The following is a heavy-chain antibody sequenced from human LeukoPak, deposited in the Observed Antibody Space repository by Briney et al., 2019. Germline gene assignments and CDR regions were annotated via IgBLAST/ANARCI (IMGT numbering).Heavy chain of an antibody. J-gene: IGHJ4*02. D-gene: IGHD3-22*01. Sequence: PGGSLRLSCAASGFTFSSSAMNWVRQPPGKGLEWVSAISGSGGNTYYADSVKGRFTISRDNSENTLYLQMNSLRAEDTAVYYCGNRGSTSSYYDYWGQGTLVTVSS. CDR1: GFTFSSSA. CDR3: GNRGSTSSYYDY. V-gene: IGHV3-23*01. CDR2: ISGSGGNT.